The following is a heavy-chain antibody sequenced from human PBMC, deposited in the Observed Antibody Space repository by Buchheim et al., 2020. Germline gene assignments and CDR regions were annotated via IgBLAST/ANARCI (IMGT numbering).Heavy chain of an antibody. CDR2: IEQDGSEE. CDR3: ARGSGYGRFDP. Sequence: EVQLVESGGGLVQPGGSLRLSCAASGFTFNYYWMSWVRQAPGEGLEWVANIEQDGSEEYYVDSVRGRFTISRDNAKTLLYLQMNSLRAEDTAVYFCARGSGYGRFDPWGQGTL. J-gene: IGHJ5*02. V-gene: IGHV3-7*04. CDR1: GFTFNYYW. D-gene: IGHD5-12*01.